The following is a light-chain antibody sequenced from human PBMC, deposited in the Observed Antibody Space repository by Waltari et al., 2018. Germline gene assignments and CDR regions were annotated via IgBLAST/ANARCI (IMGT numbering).Light chain of an antibody. V-gene: IGKV2-28*01. CDR3: MQALQAPPT. Sequence: DIVMTQSPLSLPASPGEPASMSCRSSQSLLHSNGYNYLHWYLQKPGQSPQFLIYLVSKRGSWLTDKFSASGSDTDFTLNISRVDAEDVGVYYCMQALQAPPTFGGGTKVEIK. CDR2: LVS. CDR1: QSLLHSNGYNY. J-gene: IGKJ4*01.